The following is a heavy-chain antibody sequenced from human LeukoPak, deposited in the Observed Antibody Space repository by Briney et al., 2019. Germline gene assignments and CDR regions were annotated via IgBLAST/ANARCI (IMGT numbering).Heavy chain of an antibody. Sequence: GGSLRLSCAGPGFIFNNYGMTWVRQAPGKGLEWVSAISGSGDVTYYADSVKGRFTISRDNAKNSLYLQMNSLRAEDTAVYYCAELGITMIGGVWGKGTTVTISS. CDR1: GFIFNNYG. CDR3: AELGITMIGGV. CDR2: ISGSGDVT. D-gene: IGHD3-10*02. V-gene: IGHV3-23*01. J-gene: IGHJ6*04.